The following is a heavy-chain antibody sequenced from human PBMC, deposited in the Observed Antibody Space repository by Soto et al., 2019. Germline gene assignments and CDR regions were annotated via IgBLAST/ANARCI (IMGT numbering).Heavy chain of an antibody. D-gene: IGHD6-13*01. Sequence: ASVKVSCKASGYTFTSYGISWVRQAPGQGLEWMGWISAYNGNTNYAQKLQGRVTMTTDTSTSTAYMELRSLRSDDTAVYYCARPHAGHRSSHNWLDTWGQGSLSTVSS. J-gene: IGHJ5*02. CDR1: GYTFTSYG. CDR3: ARPHAGHRSSHNWLDT. V-gene: IGHV1-18*01. CDR2: ISAYNGNT.